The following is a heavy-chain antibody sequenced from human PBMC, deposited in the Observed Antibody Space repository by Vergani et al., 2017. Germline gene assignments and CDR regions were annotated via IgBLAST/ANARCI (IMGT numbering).Heavy chain of an antibody. Sequence: EVQLLESGGGLVQPGGSLRLSCAASGFTFSGSAMHWVRQASGKGLEWVGRIRSKANSYATAYAASVKGRFTISRDDSKNTAYLQMNSLKTEDTAVYYCTTEGSGYDPVPYYFDYWGQGTLVTVSS. CDR2: IRSKANSYAT. CDR1: GFTFSGSA. D-gene: IGHD5-12*01. J-gene: IGHJ4*02. V-gene: IGHV3-73*01. CDR3: TTEGSGYDPVPYYFDY.